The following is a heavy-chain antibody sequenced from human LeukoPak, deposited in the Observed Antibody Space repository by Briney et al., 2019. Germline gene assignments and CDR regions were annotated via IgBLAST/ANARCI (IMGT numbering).Heavy chain of an antibody. D-gene: IGHD1-14*01. Sequence: SVKVSCKASGGTFSSYAISWVRQAPGQGLEWMGGIISIFGTANYAQKFQGRVTITADKSTSTAYMELSSLRSEDTAVYYCARDRSLYGLLRTSYYYYYMDVWGKGTTVTISS. J-gene: IGHJ6*03. CDR2: IISIFGTA. CDR3: ARDRSLYGLLRTSYYYYYMDV. V-gene: IGHV1-69*06. CDR1: GGTFSSYA.